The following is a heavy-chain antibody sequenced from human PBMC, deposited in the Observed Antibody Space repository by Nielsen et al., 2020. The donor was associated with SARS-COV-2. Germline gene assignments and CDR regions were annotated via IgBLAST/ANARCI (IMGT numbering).Heavy chain of an antibody. CDR3: ARDLAAAGAYYYYYGMDV. V-gene: IGHV3-9*01. CDR2: ISWNSGSI. J-gene: IGHJ6*02. D-gene: IGHD6-13*01. CDR1: GFTFDDYA. Sequence: SLKISCAASGFTFDDYAMHWVRQAPGKGLEWVSGISWNSGSIGYADSVKGRFTISRDNAKNSLYLQMNSLRAEDTAVYYCARDLAAAGAYYYYYGMDVWGQGTTVTVSS.